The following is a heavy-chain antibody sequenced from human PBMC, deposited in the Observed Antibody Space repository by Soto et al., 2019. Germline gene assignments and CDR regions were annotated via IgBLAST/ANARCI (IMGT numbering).Heavy chain of an antibody. Sequence: PSETLSLTCSVSGDSIGTYYWSWIRQSPGKGLEWIGYINYSGSTNYNPSLKSRVVISRDTSENQFSLELSSVAAADTAVYYCARERPYYGYDDWGQGTLVTIAS. CDR1: GDSIGTYY. CDR3: ARERPYYGYDD. V-gene: IGHV4-59*01. CDR2: INYSGST. J-gene: IGHJ4*02. D-gene: IGHD3-22*01.